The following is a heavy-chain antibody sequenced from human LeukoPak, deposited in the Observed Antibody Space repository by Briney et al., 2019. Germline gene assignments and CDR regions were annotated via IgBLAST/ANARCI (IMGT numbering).Heavy chain of an antibody. J-gene: IGHJ4*02. CDR3: ARARTGYASAVFDY. CDR2: ISGSGGNT. D-gene: IGHD2-15*01. CDR1: GFTFSSYA. V-gene: IGHV3-23*01. Sequence: PGGSLRLSCAPSGFTFSSYAMSWVRQAPGMGLEWLSAISGSGGNTYYADSVKGRFTISRDISQNTLSLQMSSLRAEDTAVYYCARARTGYASAVFDYWGQGTLVTVSS.